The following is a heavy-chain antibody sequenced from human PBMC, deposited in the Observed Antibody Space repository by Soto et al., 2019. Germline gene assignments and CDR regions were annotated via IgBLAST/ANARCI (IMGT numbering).Heavy chain of an antibody. V-gene: IGHV1-18*01. J-gene: IGHJ5*02. CDR3: ARCQYGDYAVGGVRWFDP. Sequence: QVQLVQSGAEVKKPGASVKVSCKASGYTFTSYGISWVRQAPGQGLEWMGWISAYNGNTNYAQKLHGRVTPTTAKATSTAYMELRRMRSDDTAVYYCARCQYGDYAVGGVRWFDPWGQGTLVTVSS. CDR1: GYTFTSYG. CDR2: ISAYNGNT. D-gene: IGHD4-17*01.